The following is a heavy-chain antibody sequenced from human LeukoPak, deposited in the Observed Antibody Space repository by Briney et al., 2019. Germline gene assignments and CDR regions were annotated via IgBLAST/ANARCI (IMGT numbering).Heavy chain of an antibody. CDR2: IYSGGST. CDR1: GFTVSSNY. V-gene: IGHV3-53*01. J-gene: IGHJ3*02. D-gene: IGHD3-22*01. CDR3: ARDPRYYYDSSGRADAFDI. Sequence: GGSLRLSCAASGFTVSSNYMSWVRQAPGKGLEWVSVIYSGGSTYYADPVKGRFTISRDNSKNTLYLQMNSLRAEDTAVYYCARDPRYYYDSSGRADAFDIWGQGTMVTVSS.